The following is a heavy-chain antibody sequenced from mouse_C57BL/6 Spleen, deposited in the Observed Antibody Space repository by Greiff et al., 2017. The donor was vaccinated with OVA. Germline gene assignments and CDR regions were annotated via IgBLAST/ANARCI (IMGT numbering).Heavy chain of an antibody. D-gene: IGHD2-4*01. V-gene: IGHV1-15*01. CDR3: TRSEDYDERRFAY. J-gene: IGHJ3*01. CDR2: IDPETGGT. CDR1: GYTFTDYE. Sequence: QVQLKQSGAELVRPGASVTLSCKASGYTFTDYEMHWVKQTPVHGLEWIGAIDPETGGTAYNQKFKGKAILTADKSSSTAYMELRSLTSEDSAVYYCTRSEDYDERRFAYWGQGTLVTVSA.